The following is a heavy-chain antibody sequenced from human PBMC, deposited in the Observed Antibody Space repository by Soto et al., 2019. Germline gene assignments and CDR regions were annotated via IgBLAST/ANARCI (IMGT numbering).Heavy chain of an antibody. CDR2: ISTTSTYI. Sequence: DVQLVESGGGLVKPGGSLRLSCAASGFSFSTYSMNWVRQAPGKGLEWVSSISTTSTYIYYADSVKGRFTISRDNAKNSLSLQMSSLRAEDTAAYYCASSGSSYGGDFWGQGTLVTVSS. V-gene: IGHV3-21*01. J-gene: IGHJ4*02. D-gene: IGHD5-18*01. CDR1: GFSFSTYS. CDR3: ASSGSSYGGDF.